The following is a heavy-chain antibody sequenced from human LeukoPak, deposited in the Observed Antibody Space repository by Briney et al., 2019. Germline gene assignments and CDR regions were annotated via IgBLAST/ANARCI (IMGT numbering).Heavy chain of an antibody. CDR3: ARDLIAARPGWFDP. CDR1: GYAFTTYG. Sequence: ASVKASCKASGYAFTTYGINWVRQAPGQRLEWRGWISAYNGDTNYAQNVQGTVTMSTDTSTSTAYMELRSLRSDDTAVYYCARDLIAARPGWFDPWGQGTLVTVSS. CDR2: ISAYNGDT. V-gene: IGHV1-18*01. J-gene: IGHJ5*02. D-gene: IGHD6-6*01.